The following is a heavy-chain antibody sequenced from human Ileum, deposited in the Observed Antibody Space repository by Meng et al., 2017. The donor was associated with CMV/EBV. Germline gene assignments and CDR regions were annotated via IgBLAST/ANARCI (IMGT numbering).Heavy chain of an antibody. CDR3: VRAAARRVPVDH. CDR2: MRPSGNI. V-gene: IGHV4-4*07. J-gene: IGHJ4*02. D-gene: IGHD3-10*01. CDR1: CVSITCYY. Sequence: LSDTLYTTCSVFCVSITCYYWAWIGQPAWTGLDFIGRMRPSGNIDYNLSLMSRVTMSVDTSKNNLSLNLKSVTAADTAVYYCVRAAARRVPVDHWGQGMLVTVSS.